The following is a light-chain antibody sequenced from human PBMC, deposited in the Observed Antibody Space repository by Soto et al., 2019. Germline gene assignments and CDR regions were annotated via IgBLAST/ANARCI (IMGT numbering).Light chain of an antibody. J-gene: IGKJ3*01. CDR3: QQYNNWPT. V-gene: IGKV3-15*01. CDR1: QSVSSN. CDR2: GAS. Sequence: EIVMTQSPATLSVSPGERATLSCRASQSVSSNFAWYQQKPGQAPRLLIYGASTRATGIPARFSGSGYGTEFTLTISSLRSEDFAVYYCQQYNNWPTFGPGTKVDIK.